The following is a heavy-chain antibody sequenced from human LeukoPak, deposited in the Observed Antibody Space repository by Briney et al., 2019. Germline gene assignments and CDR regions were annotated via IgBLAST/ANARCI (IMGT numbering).Heavy chain of an antibody. J-gene: IGHJ4*02. V-gene: IGHV3-30*04. D-gene: IGHD1-14*01. CDR1: GFTFSSYA. CDR3: ARNRGMLDY. CDR2: ISYDGSNK. Sequence: GGSLRLSCAASGFTFSSYALHWVRQAPGKGLEWVAVISYDGSNKYYADSVKGRFTIPRDNSKNTLYLQMNSLRAEDTAVYYCARNRGMLDYWGQGTLVTVSS.